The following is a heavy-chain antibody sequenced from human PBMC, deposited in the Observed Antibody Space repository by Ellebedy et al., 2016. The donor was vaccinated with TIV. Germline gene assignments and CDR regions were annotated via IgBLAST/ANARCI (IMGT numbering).Heavy chain of an antibody. Sequence: GGSLRLPCAASGFTFSNAWMNWVRQAPGKGLEWVGRIKSKTDGGAADYAAPVKGRFTISRDDSKNTLYLQMNSLKTDDTAVYFCTTVYRYNYDSVWGQGTLVTVSS. J-gene: IGHJ4*02. CDR2: IKSKTDGGAA. D-gene: IGHD5-18*01. CDR1: GFTFSNAW. CDR3: TTVYRYNYDSV. V-gene: IGHV3-15*01.